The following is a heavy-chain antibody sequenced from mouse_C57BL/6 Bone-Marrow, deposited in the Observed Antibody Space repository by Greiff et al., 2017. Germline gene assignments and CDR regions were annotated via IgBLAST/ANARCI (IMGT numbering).Heavy chain of an antibody. CDR2: INPYNGGT. J-gene: IGHJ2*01. CDR1: GYTFTDYY. CDR3: ARSKGSSGYGY. V-gene: IGHV1-19*01. Sequence: VQLQQSGPVLVKPGASVKMSCKASGYTFTDYYMNWVKQSPGKSLEWIGVINPYNGGTSYNQKFKGKATLTVDKSSSKAYMELTSLTSEDSAVYYCARSKGSSGYGYWGQGTTLTVSS. D-gene: IGHD3-2*02.